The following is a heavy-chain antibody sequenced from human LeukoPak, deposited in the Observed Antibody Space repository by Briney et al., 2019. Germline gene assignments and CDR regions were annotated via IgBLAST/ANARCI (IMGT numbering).Heavy chain of an antibody. D-gene: IGHD3-3*01. CDR2: INAGGGAT. V-gene: IGHV3-21*01. CDR3: ARRGSYYDFWSGYYPNYYYGMDV. CDR1: GFTFSSTA. Sequence: GGSLRLSCAASGFTFSSTAMSWVRQAPGKGLEWVSSINAGGGATYYADSVKGRFTISRDNAKNSLYLQMNSLRAEGTAVYYCARRGSYYDFWSGYYPNYYYGMDVWGQGTTVTVSS. J-gene: IGHJ6*02.